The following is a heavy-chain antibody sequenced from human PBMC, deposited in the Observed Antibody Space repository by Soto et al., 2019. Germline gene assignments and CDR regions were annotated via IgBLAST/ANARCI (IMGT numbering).Heavy chain of an antibody. Sequence: ASVKVSCKASGGSFKSYDINWVRQTTGQGLEWMGWMNPHSGDTGYAQRFQGRVTMTRDTAISTAYMELSSLRFEDTAIYSCARAPRNWGFDFWGQGTPVTVSS. V-gene: IGHV1-8*01. CDR3: ARAPRNWGFDF. J-gene: IGHJ4*02. CDR1: GGSFKSYD. CDR2: MNPHSGDT. D-gene: IGHD7-27*01.